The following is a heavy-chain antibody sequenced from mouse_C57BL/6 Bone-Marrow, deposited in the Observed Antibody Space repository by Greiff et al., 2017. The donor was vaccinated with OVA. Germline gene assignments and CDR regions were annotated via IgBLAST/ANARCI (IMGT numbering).Heavy chain of an antibody. D-gene: IGHD1-1*01. J-gene: IGHJ4*01. CDR2: ISSGSSTI. V-gene: IGHV5-17*01. CDR3: ASDYYGSSPYAMDY. CDR1: GFTFSDYG. Sequence: EVKVVESGGGLVKPGGSLKLSCAASGFTFSDYGMHWVRQAPEKGLEWVAYISSGSSTIYYADTVKGRFTISRDNAKNTLFLQMTSLRSEETAMYYCASDYYGSSPYAMDYWGQGTSVTVSS.